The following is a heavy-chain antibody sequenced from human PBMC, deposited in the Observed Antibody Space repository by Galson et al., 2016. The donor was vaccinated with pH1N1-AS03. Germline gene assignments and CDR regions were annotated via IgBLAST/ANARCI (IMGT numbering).Heavy chain of an antibody. J-gene: IGHJ4*02. V-gene: IGHV3-23*01. CDR3: ARRSPWSPVPTFYFDY. Sequence: SLRLSCAASGFTLSTFSMSWARQTPGRGLEWVSSISASATDTYYADSVKGRFTISRGNSRDTLYLQMSNLRAEDTAVYYCARRSPWSPVPTFYFDYWGQGTLVTVSS. D-gene: IGHD4/OR15-4a*01. CDR2: ISASATDT. CDR1: GFTLSTFS.